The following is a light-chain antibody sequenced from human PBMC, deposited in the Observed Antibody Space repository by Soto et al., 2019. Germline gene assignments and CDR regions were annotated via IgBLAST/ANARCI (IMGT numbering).Light chain of an antibody. Sequence: QSVLTQPPSASGTPGQRDTISCSGGSSNIGSNYVYWYQQLPGTAPKLLIHRDTQRPSGVPDRFSGSKSGPSASLAVSGLRSEDEADYYCAGWDDSLSGVLFGGGTKLTVL. CDR3: AGWDDSLSGVL. V-gene: IGLV1-47*01. J-gene: IGLJ2*01. CDR1: SSNIGSNY. CDR2: RDT.